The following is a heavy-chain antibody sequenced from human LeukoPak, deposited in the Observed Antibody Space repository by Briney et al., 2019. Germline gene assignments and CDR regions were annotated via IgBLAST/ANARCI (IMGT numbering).Heavy chain of an antibody. V-gene: IGHV4-59*01. Sequence: SETLSLTCTVSGGSISSYYWSWIRQPPGKGLEWIGYIYYSGSTNYNPSLKSRVTISVDTSKNQFSLKLSSVTAADTAVYYCASSDYYDSSGYPSWQAFDIWGQGTMVTVSS. J-gene: IGHJ3*02. CDR3: ASSDYYDSSGYPSWQAFDI. CDR2: IYYSGST. CDR1: GGSISSYY. D-gene: IGHD3-22*01.